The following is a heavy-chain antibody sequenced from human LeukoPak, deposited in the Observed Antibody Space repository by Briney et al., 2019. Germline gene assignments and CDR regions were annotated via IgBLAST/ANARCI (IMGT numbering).Heavy chain of an antibody. CDR2: ISSSSSTI. Sequence: PGGSLRLSCAASGFTFSSYGMTWVRQAPGKGLEWVSYISSSSSTIYYADSVKGRFTISRDNSKNTLYLQMNSLRAEDTAVYYCARRAGAYSHPYDYWGQGTLVIVSS. D-gene: IGHD4/OR15-4a*01. J-gene: IGHJ4*02. CDR3: ARRAGAYSHPYDY. CDR1: GFTFSSYG. V-gene: IGHV3-48*01.